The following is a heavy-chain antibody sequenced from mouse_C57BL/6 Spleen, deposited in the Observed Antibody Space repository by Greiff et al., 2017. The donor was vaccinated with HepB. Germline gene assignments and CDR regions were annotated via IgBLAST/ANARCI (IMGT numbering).Heavy chain of an antibody. J-gene: IGHJ4*01. D-gene: IGHD1-1*01. CDR1: GYTFTDYY. V-gene: IGHV1-26*01. CDR2: INPNNGGT. CDR3: ARGFTTVVATNAMDY. Sequence: VQLQQSGPELVKPGASVKISCKASGYTFTDYYMNWVKQSHGKSLEWIGDINPNNGGTSYNQKFKGKATLTVDKSSSTAYMELRSLTSEDSAVYYCARGFTTVVATNAMDYWGQGTSVTVSS.